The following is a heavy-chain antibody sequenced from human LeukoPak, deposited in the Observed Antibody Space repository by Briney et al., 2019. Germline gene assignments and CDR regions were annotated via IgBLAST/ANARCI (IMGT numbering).Heavy chain of an antibody. D-gene: IGHD3-22*01. CDR2: INPNSGGT. CDR1: GYTFTGYY. V-gene: IGHV1-2*02. CDR3: ARGNYYDSSGYSSGAEYFQH. Sequence: ASVKVSCKASGYTFTGYYMHWVRQAPGQGLEWMGWINPNSGGTNHAQKFQGRVTMTRDTSISTAYMELSRLRSEDTAVYYCARGNYYDSSGYSSGAEYFQHWGQGTLVTVSS. J-gene: IGHJ1*01.